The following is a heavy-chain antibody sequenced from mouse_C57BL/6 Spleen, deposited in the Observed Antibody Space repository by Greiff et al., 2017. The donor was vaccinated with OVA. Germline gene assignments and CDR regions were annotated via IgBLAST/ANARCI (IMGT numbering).Heavy chain of an antibody. D-gene: IGHD1-1*01. CDR3: ARPITTVVGGYFDY. Sequence: VQLQQPGAELVRPGSSVKLSCKASGYTFTSYWMDWVKQRPGQGLEWIGNIYPSDSETHYNQKFKDKATLTVDKSSSTAYMQLSSLTSEDSAVYYCARPITTVVGGYFDYWGQGTTLTVSS. CDR2: IYPSDSET. V-gene: IGHV1-61*01. CDR1: GYTFTSYW. J-gene: IGHJ2*01.